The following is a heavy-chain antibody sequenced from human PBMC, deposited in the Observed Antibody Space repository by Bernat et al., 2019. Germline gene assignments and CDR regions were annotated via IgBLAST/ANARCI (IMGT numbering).Heavy chain of an antibody. J-gene: IGHJ4*02. CDR1: GFTFSSYA. D-gene: IGHD6-19*01. CDR2: ISGSGGST. V-gene: IGHV3-23*01. Sequence: EVQLLESGGGLVQPGGSLRLSCAASGFTFSSYAMSWVRQAPGKGPAWVSAISGSGGSTYYADSVKGRFTISRDNSKNTLYLQMNSLRAEDTAVYYCAKERGSSGWYGGYYFDYWGQGTLVTVSS. CDR3: AKERGSSGWYGGYYFDY.